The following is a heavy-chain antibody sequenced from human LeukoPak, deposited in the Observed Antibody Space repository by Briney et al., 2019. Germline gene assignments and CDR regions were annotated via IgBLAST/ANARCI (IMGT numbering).Heavy chain of an antibody. CDR2: IIPIFGTA. Sequence: ASVKVSCKASGGTFSSYAISWVRQAPGQGLEWMGRIIPIFGTANYAQKFQGRVTITTDESTGTAYMELSSRRSEDTAVYYCARCRGGGSCYADYWGQGTLVTVSS. CDR3: ARCRGGGSCYADY. J-gene: IGHJ4*02. D-gene: IGHD2-15*01. CDR1: GGTFSSYA. V-gene: IGHV1-69*05.